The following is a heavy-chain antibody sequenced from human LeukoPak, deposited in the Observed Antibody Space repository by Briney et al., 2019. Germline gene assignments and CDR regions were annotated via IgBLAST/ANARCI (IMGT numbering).Heavy chain of an antibody. CDR2: IIPIFGTA. CDR3: ASDPRSIAARPDYYYGMDV. CDR1: GGTFSSYA. J-gene: IGHJ6*02. D-gene: IGHD6-6*01. Sequence: ASVKVSCKASGGTFSSYAISWVRQAPGQGLEWMGVIIPIFGTANYAQKFQGRVTITADESTSTAYMELSSLRSEDTAVYYCASDPRSIAARPDYYYGMDVWGQGTTVTVSS. V-gene: IGHV1-69*13.